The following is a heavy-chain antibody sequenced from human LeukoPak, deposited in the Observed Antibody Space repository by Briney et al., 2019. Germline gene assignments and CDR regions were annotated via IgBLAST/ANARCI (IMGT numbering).Heavy chain of an antibody. CDR1: GFTFSSYA. V-gene: IGHV3-30-3*01. Sequence: PGGSLRLSCAASGFTFSSYAMHWVRQAPGKGLEWVAVISYDGSNKYYADSVKGRFTISRDNSKNTLYLQMNSLRAEDTAVYYCARDQYYDSSGIDYWGQGTLVTVSS. CDR3: ARDQYYDSSGIDY. CDR2: ISYDGSNK. J-gene: IGHJ4*02. D-gene: IGHD3-22*01.